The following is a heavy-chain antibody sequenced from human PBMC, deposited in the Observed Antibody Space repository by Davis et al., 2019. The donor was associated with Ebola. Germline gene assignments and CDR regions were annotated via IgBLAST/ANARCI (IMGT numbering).Heavy chain of an antibody. D-gene: IGHD2-2*01. CDR1: GGSFSGSY. CDR3: ARGRPDIVVVPAAIGGGLVDY. CDR2: INHSGSP. J-gene: IGHJ4*02. V-gene: IGHV4-34*01. Sequence: SETLSLTCAVYGGSFSGSYWSWIRQPPGKGLEWIGEINHSGSPNYNPSLKSRVTISVDTSKNQFPLKLSSVTAADTAVYYCARGRPDIVVVPAAIGGGLVDYWGQGTLVTVSS.